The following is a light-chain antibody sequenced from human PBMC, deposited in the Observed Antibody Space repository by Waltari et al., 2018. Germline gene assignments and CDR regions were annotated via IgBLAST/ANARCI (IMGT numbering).Light chain of an antibody. CDR3: QQSNNWPYT. CDR2: EAS. J-gene: IGKJ2*01. V-gene: IGKV3-15*01. Sequence: EIEMTQSPATLSVSPGERATVPCRASQSVGNKLAWYQQKPGQAPRLLFYEASTRATGIPVRFSGSGSGTEFTLTISSLQSEDFAVYYCQQSNNWPYTFGQGTKLEIK. CDR1: QSVGNK.